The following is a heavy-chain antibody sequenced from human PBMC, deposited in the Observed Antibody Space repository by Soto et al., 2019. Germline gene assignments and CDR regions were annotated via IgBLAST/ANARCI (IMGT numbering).Heavy chain of an antibody. J-gene: IGHJ5*02. Sequence: KSSETLSLTCTVSGGSISSSSYYWGWIRQPPGKGLEWIGSIYYSGSTYYNPSLKSRVTISVDTSKNQFSLKLSSVTAADTAVYYCARMEEVLLWFGELVYSWFDPWGQGTLVTVSS. CDR2: IYYSGST. CDR1: GGSISSSSYY. CDR3: ARMEEVLLWFGELVYSWFDP. V-gene: IGHV4-39*01. D-gene: IGHD3-10*01.